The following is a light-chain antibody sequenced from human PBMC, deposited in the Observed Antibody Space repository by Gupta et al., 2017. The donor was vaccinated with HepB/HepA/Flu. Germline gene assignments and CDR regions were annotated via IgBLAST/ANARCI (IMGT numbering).Light chain of an antibody. CDR1: QGIGTY. J-gene: IGKJ2*04. Sequence: DIQLTQSPSFLSASVGDRVTITCRASQGIGTYLAWYQQKPGKAPKLLIYVASALQSGVPSRFSGSGSGTEFTLTISSRQPEDFASYYCQQHNSYPMCSFGQGTKVEIK. CDR2: VAS. V-gene: IGKV1-9*01. CDR3: QQHNSYPMCS.